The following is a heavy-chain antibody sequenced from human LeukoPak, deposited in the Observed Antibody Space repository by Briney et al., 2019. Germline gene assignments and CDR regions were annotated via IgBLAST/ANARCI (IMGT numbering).Heavy chain of an antibody. CDR2: ISSSSSYI. V-gene: IGHV3-21*01. CDR1: GFTFSSYS. CDR3: ARLRGDYYYMYV. J-gene: IGHJ6*03. Sequence: PGGSLRLSCAASGFTFSSYSMTWVRQAPGKGLEWVSSISSSSSYIYYADSVKGRFTISRDNAKNSLYLQMNSLRAEDTAVYYCARLRGDYYYMYVWGKGTTVTVSS.